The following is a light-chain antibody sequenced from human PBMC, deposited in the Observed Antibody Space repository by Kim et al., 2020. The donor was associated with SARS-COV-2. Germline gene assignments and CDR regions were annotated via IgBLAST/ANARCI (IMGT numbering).Light chain of an antibody. CDR2: DVS. J-gene: IGLJ3*02. Sequence: GQSVTISCTGTSSDVGGYNYVSCYQQHPGKAPQLMIYDVSKRPSGVPDRFSGSKSGNTASLTISGLQAEDEADYYCCSYAGSYTWVFGGGTKLTVL. V-gene: IGLV2-11*01. CDR1: SSDVGGYNY. CDR3: CSYAGSYTWV.